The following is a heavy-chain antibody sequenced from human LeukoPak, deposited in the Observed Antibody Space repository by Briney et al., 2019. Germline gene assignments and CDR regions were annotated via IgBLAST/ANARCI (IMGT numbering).Heavy chain of an antibody. CDR2: ISSSSSTI. J-gene: IGHJ3*02. CDR3: ARGRHYYDSSGYYYIDAFDI. D-gene: IGHD3-22*01. CDR1: GFTFSSYG. Sequence: GRSLRLSCAASGFTFSSYGMTWVRQAPGKGLEWVSYISSSSSTIYYADSVKGRFTISRDNAKNSLYLQMNSRRAEDTAVYYCARGRHYYDSSGYYYIDAFDIWGQGTMVTVSS. V-gene: IGHV3-48*04.